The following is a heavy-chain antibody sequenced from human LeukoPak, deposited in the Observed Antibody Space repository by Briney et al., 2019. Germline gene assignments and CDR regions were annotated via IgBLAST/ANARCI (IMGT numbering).Heavy chain of an antibody. Sequence: GSLRLSCAASGFTFSSYGMHWVRQAPGKGLEWVAFIRYDGSNKYYADSVKGRFTISRDNSKNTLYLQMNSLRAEDTAVYYCAKQYGSGWYRSLMDVWGKGTTVTISS. CDR1: GFTFSSYG. CDR3: AKQYGSGWYRSLMDV. V-gene: IGHV3-30*02. D-gene: IGHD6-19*01. CDR2: IRYDGSNK. J-gene: IGHJ6*03.